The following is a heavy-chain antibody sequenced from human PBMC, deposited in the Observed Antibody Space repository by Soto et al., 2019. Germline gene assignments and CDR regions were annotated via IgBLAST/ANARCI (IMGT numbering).Heavy chain of an antibody. J-gene: IGHJ4*02. Sequence: QVQLHQWGAGLLKPSETLSLAGSIYSGSFSGYYWSWIRQPPGKGLDRIGEISQSGTTNYSPILKSRVSISIDTSKKQFSLNLASVSAADTAVYYCARAPKVSGSSQTRPDFWGQGTMVTVSS. CDR1: SGSFSGYY. CDR3: ARAPKVSGSSQTRPDF. D-gene: IGHD6-6*01. V-gene: IGHV4-34*01. CDR2: ISQSGTT.